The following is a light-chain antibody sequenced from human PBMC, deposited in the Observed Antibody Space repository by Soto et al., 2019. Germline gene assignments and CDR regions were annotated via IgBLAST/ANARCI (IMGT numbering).Light chain of an antibody. V-gene: IGKV1-27*01. Sequence: IQMTQSPSSLSASVGDRVTITSRASQGIGYSLAWYQQKPGSVPKLLIYATSALQSGVPSRFSGGGSGTDFTLTINSLQPEDIATYYDQKYYRVPETFGQGTKVEVK. CDR1: QGIGYS. J-gene: IGKJ1*01. CDR3: QKYYRVPET. CDR2: ATS.